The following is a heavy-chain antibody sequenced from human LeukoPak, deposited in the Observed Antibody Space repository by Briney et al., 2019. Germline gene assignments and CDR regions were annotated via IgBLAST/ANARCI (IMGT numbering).Heavy chain of an antibody. V-gene: IGHV4-31*03. CDR3: ARGAVALYYFAC. CDR2: IYHNGYT. Sequence: SETLSLTCIVSGGSISSGADYWSWIRQHPGKGLEWIGYIYHNGYTSYNPSLKSRVIISIDISKNLFSLNLNSVTAADTAVYYCARGAVALYYFACWGQGTLVTVSS. D-gene: IGHD6-19*01. J-gene: IGHJ4*02. CDR1: GGSISSGADY.